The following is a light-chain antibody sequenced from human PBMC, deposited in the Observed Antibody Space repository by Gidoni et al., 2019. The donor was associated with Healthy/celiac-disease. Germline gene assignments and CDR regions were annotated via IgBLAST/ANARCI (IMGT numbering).Light chain of an antibody. J-gene: IGKJ1*01. V-gene: IGKV3-15*01. CDR2: GAS. Sequence: EIVMTQSPPTLSVSPGERATLSCRASQSVSSNLAWYQQKPGQDPRLLIYGASTRATGIPARFSGSGSGTEFTLTISSLQSEDFAVYYCQQYNNWPPTWTFGQGTKVEIK. CDR3: QQYNNWPPTWT. CDR1: QSVSSN.